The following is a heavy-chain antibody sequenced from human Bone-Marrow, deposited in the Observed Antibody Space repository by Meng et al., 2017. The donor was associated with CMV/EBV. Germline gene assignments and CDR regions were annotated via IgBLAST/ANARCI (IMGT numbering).Heavy chain of an antibody. J-gene: IGHJ6*02. CDR1: GFTFSRYT. D-gene: IGHD3-10*01. Sequence: GESLKISCAASGFTFSRYTINWVRQAPGKGLEWVSSISGSSSFIYYADSVMGRFTISRDNAKNSLYLQMNSLRAEDTAVYYCARERGSDVFYYYYGMAVWGQGNTVNVSS. V-gene: IGHV3-21*06. CDR2: ISGSSSFI. CDR3: ARERGSDVFYYYYGMAV.